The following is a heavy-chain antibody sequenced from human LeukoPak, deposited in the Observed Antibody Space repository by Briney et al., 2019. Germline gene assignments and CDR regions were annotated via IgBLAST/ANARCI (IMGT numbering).Heavy chain of an antibody. D-gene: IGHD6-6*01. CDR1: GFTFSSYW. J-gene: IGHJ4*02. Sequence: PGGSLRLSCAASGFTFSSYWMSWVRQAPGKGLEWVANIKQDGSEKYYVDSVKGRFTISRDNAKNSLYLQMNSLRAEDTAVYYCARAPHIAARPGYCDYWGQGTLVTVSS. V-gene: IGHV3-7*01. CDR3: ARAPHIAARPGYCDY. CDR2: IKQDGSEK.